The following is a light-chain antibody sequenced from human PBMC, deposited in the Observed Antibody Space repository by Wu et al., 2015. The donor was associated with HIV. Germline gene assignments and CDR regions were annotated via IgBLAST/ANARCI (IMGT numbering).Light chain of an antibody. CDR1: QGISSA. J-gene: IGKJ2*01. V-gene: IGKV1-13*02. CDR2: DAS. CDR3: QQFNSYPLLYT. Sequence: IQLTQSPSSLSASVGDRVTITCRASQGISSALAWYQQKPGKAPKLLIYDASSLESGVPSRFSGSGSGTDFTLTISSLQPEDFATYYCQQFNSYPLLYTFGQGTKLEIK.